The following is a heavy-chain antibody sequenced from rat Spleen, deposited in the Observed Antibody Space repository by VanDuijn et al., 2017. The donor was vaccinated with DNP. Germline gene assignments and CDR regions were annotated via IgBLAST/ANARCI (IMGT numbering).Heavy chain of an antibody. V-gene: IGHV5-25*01. CDR1: GFTFSNYY. J-gene: IGHJ2*01. Sequence: EVQLVESGGGLVQPGRSLKLSCGASGFTFSNYYMAWVRQAPQKGLEWVATISTSGSRTYYADSVKGRFTISRDKAKSSLYLQMNSLKSEDTATYYCARQKNWGYFDYWGQGVMVTVSS. D-gene: IGHD5-1*01. CDR3: ARQKNWGYFDY. CDR2: ISTSGSRT.